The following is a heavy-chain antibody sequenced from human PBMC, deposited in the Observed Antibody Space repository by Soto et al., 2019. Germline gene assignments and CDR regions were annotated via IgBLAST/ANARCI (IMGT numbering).Heavy chain of an antibody. CDR2: IWYDGSNK. Sequence: QVQLVESGGGVVQPGRSLRLSCAASGFTFSSYGMHWVRQAPGKGLEWVAVIWYDGSNKYYADSVKGRFTISRDNSKNTLYLQMNSLRAKDTAVYYCARSGYCSGGSCYYYGMDVWGQGTTVTVSS. CDR3: ARSGYCSGGSCYYYGMDV. J-gene: IGHJ6*02. CDR1: GFTFSSYG. V-gene: IGHV3-33*01. D-gene: IGHD2-15*01.